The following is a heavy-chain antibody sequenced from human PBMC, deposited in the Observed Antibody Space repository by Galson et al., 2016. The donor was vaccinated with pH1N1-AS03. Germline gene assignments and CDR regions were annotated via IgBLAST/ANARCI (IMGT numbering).Heavy chain of an antibody. D-gene: IGHD2-15*01. CDR3: AKEGNRIIDS. Sequence: SLRLSCAASGFTFHDYPMHWVRQVPGKGLEWVSLFSWDGVTTFYADSVKGRFAISRDNSQNSLYLQMNSLRIEDTAFYYCAKEGNRIIDSRGQGTLVTVSS. CDR1: GFTFHDYP. J-gene: IGHJ4*02. V-gene: IGHV3-43*01. CDR2: FSWDGVTT.